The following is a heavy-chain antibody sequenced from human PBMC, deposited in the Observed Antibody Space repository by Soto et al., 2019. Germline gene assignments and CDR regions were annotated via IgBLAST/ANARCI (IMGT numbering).Heavy chain of an antibody. V-gene: IGHV1-69*02. CDR1: GGTFSSYT. CDR2: IIPILGIA. CDR3: ARGIIVVPAAQRHYYYYYMDV. J-gene: IGHJ6*03. D-gene: IGHD2-2*01. Sequence: QVQLVQSGAEVKKPGSSVKVSCKASGGTFSSYTISWVRQAPGEVLEWMGRIIPILGIANYAQKFQGRVTITADKSTSTAYMELSSLRSEDTAVYYCARGIIVVPAAQRHYYYYYMDVWGKGTTVTVSS.